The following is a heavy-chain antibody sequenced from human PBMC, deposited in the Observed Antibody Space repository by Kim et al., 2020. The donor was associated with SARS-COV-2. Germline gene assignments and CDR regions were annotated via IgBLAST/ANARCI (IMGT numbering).Heavy chain of an antibody. CDR2: MNTNNGNT. CDR3: ARAPCCSTFYYYGMDV. CDR1: GYTFTSYD. D-gene: IGHD2-2*02. J-gene: IGHJ6*02. V-gene: IGHV7-4-1*02. Sequence: ASVKVSCKASGYTFTSYDMNWVRQAPGQGLEWMGWMNTNNGNTMYAQGFTGRFVFSLDTSVSTAYLQISSLKAEDTAVYYCARAPCCSTFYYYGMDVWGQGTTVTVSS.